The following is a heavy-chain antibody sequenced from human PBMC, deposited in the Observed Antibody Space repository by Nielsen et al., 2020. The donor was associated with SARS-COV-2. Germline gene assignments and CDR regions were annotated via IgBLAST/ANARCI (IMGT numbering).Heavy chain of an antibody. CDR1: GFTFSDYY. CDR2: ISGPGSIV. Sequence: GESLKISCTVSGFTFSDYYMSWIRQAPGKGLEWVAYISGPGSIVNYADSVKGRFTLSRGNAKNSLYLQLSSLRAEDTAVYFCARESYTFAGFDYWGQGTLVTVSS. V-gene: IGHV3-11*01. D-gene: IGHD3-16*01. J-gene: IGHJ4*02. CDR3: ARESYTFAGFDY.